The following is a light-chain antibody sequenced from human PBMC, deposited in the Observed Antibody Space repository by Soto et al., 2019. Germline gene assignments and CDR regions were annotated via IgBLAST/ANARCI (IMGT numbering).Light chain of an antibody. CDR1: QSVSSY. CDR2: DAS. CDR3: QQRSNWPPIFT. Sequence: EIVLTQSPATLSLSPGERATLSCRASQSVSSYLAWYQQKPGQAPRLLIYDASNRATGIPARFSGSGSGTDFTLTISSLEPEDFAVYYCQQRSNWPPIFTFGGGTKVDI. V-gene: IGKV3-11*01. J-gene: IGKJ4*01.